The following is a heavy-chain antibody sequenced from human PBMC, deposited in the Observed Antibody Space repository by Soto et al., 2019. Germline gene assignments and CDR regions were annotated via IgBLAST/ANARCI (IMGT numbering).Heavy chain of an antibody. CDR3: VILSVTAQDLDY. J-gene: IGHJ4*02. CDR2: IPGGGEST. D-gene: IGHD2-21*02. Sequence: EVRLLESGGGLVQPGGSLRLSCAVSGLTFSNYAMTWVRQAPGKGLEWISSIPGGGESTYYADSVKGRFTISRDNSKNTLFLQMDSLSAEDTALYYCVILSVTAQDLDYWGQGTLVTVSS. V-gene: IGHV3-23*01. CDR1: GLTFSNYA.